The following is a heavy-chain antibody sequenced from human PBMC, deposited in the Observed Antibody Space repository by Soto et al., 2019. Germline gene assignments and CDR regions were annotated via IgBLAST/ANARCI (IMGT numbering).Heavy chain of an antibody. V-gene: IGHV1-24*01. D-gene: IGHD3-9*01. J-gene: IGHJ5*02. Sequence: ASVKVSCKVSGYTLTELSMHWVRQAPGKGLEWMGGFDPEDGETIYAQKFQGRVTMTEDTSTDTAYIELSSLRSEDTAVYYCATANDYDILTGYYRFRWWFDPWGQGTLVTVSS. CDR3: ATANDYDILTGYYRFRWWFDP. CDR1: GYTLTELS. CDR2: FDPEDGET.